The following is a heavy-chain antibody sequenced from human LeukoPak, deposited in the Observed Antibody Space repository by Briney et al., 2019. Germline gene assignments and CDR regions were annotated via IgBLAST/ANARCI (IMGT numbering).Heavy chain of an antibody. Sequence: GRSLRLSCAASGFTFSSYAMHWVRQAPGKGLEWVAVISYDGRNKYYADSVKGRFTISRDNSKNTLYLQMNSLRAEDTAVYYCARGGYSNYYFGYWGQGTLVTVSS. V-gene: IGHV3-30*04. CDR1: GFTFSSYA. CDR3: ARGGYSNYYFGY. D-gene: IGHD3-22*01. J-gene: IGHJ4*02. CDR2: ISYDGRNK.